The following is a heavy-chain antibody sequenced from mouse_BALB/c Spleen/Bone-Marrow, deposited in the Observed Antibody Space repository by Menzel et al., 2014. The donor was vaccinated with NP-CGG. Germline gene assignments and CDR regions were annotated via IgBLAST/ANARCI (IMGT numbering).Heavy chain of an antibody. CDR3: ARHGITRLLDY. V-gene: IGHV5-9-1*01. Sequence: EVMLVESGGGLVKPGGSLKFSCAASGFTFSSYAMSWVRQTPEKRLEWVATISSGGSYTYYPDSVKGRFTISRDNAKNTLYLQMSSLRSEDTAMYYCARHGITRLLDYWGQGTTLTVSS. J-gene: IGHJ2*01. CDR2: ISSGGSYT. CDR1: GFTFSSYA. D-gene: IGHD2-4*01.